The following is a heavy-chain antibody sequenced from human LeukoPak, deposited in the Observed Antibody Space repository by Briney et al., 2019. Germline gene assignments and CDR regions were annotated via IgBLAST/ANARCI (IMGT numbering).Heavy chain of an antibody. CDR3: ARDSSEFRSLIPH. J-gene: IGHJ1*01. CDR1: GGTFSSYA. Sequence: SVKVSCKASGGTFSSYAISWVRQAPGQGLEWMGGIVPIFGTAKYAQKFQGRVTITADESTSTVYMELSRLRSEDTAVYYCARDSSEFRSLIPHWGQGTLVTVSS. D-gene: IGHD2-21*01. CDR2: IVPIFGTA. V-gene: IGHV1-69*13.